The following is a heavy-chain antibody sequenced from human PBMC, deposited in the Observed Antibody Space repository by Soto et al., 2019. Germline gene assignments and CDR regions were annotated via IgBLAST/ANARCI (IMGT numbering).Heavy chain of an antibody. CDR1: GFTFSNAW. V-gene: IGHV3-7*05. Sequence: GGSLRLSCAASGFTFSNAWMNWVRQAPGKGLEWVANIKQDGSEKYYVDSVKGRFTISRDNAKNSLYLQMNSLRAEGTAVYYCAREDSSGHDAFDIWGQGTMVTVSS. CDR3: AREDSSGHDAFDI. CDR2: IKQDGSEK. J-gene: IGHJ3*02. D-gene: IGHD3-22*01.